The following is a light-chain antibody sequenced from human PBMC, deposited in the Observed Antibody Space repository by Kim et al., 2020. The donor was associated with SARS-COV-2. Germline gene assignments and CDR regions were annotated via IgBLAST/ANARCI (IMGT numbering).Light chain of an antibody. CDR3: QQRRSEPLT. Sequence: CPGERATLPCRARQSDTGSLSWYQQRPSQAPGLLVYDTSNRATGNPARFRGSGSGTDFHLTVSSLEPEDFAVYYRQQRRSEPLTFGGGTKVDI. V-gene: IGKV3-11*01. CDR1: QSDTGS. CDR2: DTS. J-gene: IGKJ4*01.